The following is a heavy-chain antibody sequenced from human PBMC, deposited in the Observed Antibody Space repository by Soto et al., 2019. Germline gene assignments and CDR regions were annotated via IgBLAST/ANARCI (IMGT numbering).Heavy chain of an antibody. V-gene: IGHV3-33*01. J-gene: IGHJ4*02. CDR3: ARGEGRSWYYFDY. Sequence: GGSLRLSCAASGFTFSSYGMHWVRQAPGKGLEWVAVIWYDGSNKYYADSVKGRFTISRDNSKNTLYLQMNSLRAEDTAVYYCARGEGRSWYYFDYWGQGTLVTVSS. CDR1: GFTFSSYG. CDR2: IWYDGSNK. D-gene: IGHD1-26*01.